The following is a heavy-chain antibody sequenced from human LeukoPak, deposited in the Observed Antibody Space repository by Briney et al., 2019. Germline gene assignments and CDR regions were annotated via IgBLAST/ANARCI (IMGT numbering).Heavy chain of an antibody. CDR2: FHHSGST. Sequence: SEILSRTCSVTSSSSRGVYFWTWILQSPGKGLEWIGTFHHSGSTYYNPSLKSRVTILSDASKNHFSLNLRSVTAADTAVYYCASATHLSVLGDYWGHGTLVTVSS. V-gene: IGHV4-38-2*02. D-gene: IGHD5/OR15-5a*01. J-gene: IGHJ4*01. CDR1: SSSSRGVYF. CDR3: ASATHLSVLGDY.